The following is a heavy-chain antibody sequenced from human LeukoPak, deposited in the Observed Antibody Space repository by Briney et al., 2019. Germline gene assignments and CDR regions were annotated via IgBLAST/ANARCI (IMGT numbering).Heavy chain of an antibody. V-gene: IGHV4-34*01. CDR3: ARLAIAAAGKVSYYYYYYMDV. Sequence: SETLSLTCGVHGGSFSGYFWSWIRQPPGKGLEWIGEINHSGSTNYSPSLKSRLTISLDTSKNQFSLKLSSVTAADTAVYYCARLAIAAAGKVSYYYYYYMDVWGKGTTVTISS. J-gene: IGHJ6*03. D-gene: IGHD6-13*01. CDR2: INHSGST. CDR1: GGSFSGYF.